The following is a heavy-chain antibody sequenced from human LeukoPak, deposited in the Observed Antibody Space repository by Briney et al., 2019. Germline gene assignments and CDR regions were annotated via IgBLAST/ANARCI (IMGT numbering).Heavy chain of an antibody. CDR1: GFTFSSYG. V-gene: IGHV3-30*02. D-gene: IGHD5-24*01. CDR2: IRYDGSNK. J-gene: IGHJ4*02. CDR3: AKDRELGRWLQLRTPFDY. Sequence: GGSLRLSCAASGFTFSSYGMHWVRQAPGKGLEWVAFIRYDGSNKYYADSVKGRFTISRDNSKNTLYLQMDSLRAEDTAVYYCAKDRELGRWLQLRTPFDYWGQGTLVTVSS.